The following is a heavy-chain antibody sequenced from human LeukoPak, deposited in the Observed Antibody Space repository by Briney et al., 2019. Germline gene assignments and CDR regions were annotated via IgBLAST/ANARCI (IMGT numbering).Heavy chain of an antibody. D-gene: IGHD3-22*01. CDR2: VYHSGST. V-gene: IGHV4-38-2*01. CDR1: GYSISSGYY. CDR3: ARHGNYYDTSQSDP. Sequence: PSETLSLTCADSGYSISSGYYWGWIRQPPGKGLEWIGSVYHSGSTYYNPSLKSRVTISVDTSKNQFSLKLSSVTAADTAVYYCARHGNYYDTSQSDPWGQGTLVTVSS. J-gene: IGHJ5*02.